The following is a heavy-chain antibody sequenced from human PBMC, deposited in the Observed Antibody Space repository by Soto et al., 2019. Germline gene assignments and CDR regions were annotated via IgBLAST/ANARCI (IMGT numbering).Heavy chain of an antibody. D-gene: IGHD6-13*01. J-gene: IGHJ4*02. CDR2: VNSDGSST. Sequence: EVQLVESGGGLVQPGGPLRLSCAASGFTFSSYWMQGVRQAPVKGLVWVARVNSDGSSTTYAESVKGRFTISRDNAKKTLYLQMISLRAEDTAVYYCARTIGAAGEGYWGQGTLVTVSS. CDR3: ARTIGAAGEGY. CDR1: GFTFSSYW. V-gene: IGHV3-74*03.